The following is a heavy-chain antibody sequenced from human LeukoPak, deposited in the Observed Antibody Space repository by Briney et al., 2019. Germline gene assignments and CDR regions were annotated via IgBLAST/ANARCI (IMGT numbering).Heavy chain of an antibody. CDR2: ISGSGDST. Sequence: PGGSLRLSCVGSGFTFSSYEMTWVRQAPGKGLEWVSAISGSGDSTYYADSVKGRFTISRDNSKNTLHLQMNSMRAEDTAVYYCARSFWNDLEYYYNGLDVWGQGTTVTVSS. CDR1: GFTFSSYE. V-gene: IGHV3-23*01. D-gene: IGHD1-1*01. CDR3: ARSFWNDLEYYYNGLDV. J-gene: IGHJ6*02.